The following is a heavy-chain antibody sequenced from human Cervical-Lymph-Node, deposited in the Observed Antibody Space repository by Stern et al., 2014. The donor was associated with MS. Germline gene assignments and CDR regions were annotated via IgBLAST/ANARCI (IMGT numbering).Heavy chain of an antibody. D-gene: IGHD6-13*01. V-gene: IGHV3-30*18. CDR1: GFTFSSYG. Sequence: QVQLVESGGCVAQPGRSLRLSCAASGFTFSSYGLHWVRQAPCKWLEWVAVISYDGSNKYYADPVEGRFTISRDNSKISMYLQMNSLRAEDRAVYYCAKRFGYSGSWYRGGYYYYGMDVWGQGPTVTVSS. J-gene: IGHJ6*02. CDR3: AKRFGYSGSWYRGGYYYYGMDV. CDR2: ISYDGSNK.